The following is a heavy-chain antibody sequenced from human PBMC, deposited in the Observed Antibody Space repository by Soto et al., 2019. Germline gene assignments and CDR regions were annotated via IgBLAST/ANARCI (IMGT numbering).Heavy chain of an antibody. V-gene: IGHV4-34*01. D-gene: IGHD6-13*01. CDR3: ARKAAAGRFDP. CDR1: GGSFSGYY. Sequence: SETLSLTCAVYGGSFSGYYWSWIRQPPGKGLEWIGEINHSGSTNYNPSLKSRVTISVDTSKNQFSLKLSSVTAADTAVYYCARKAAAGRFDPWGQGTLVTVSS. CDR2: INHSGST. J-gene: IGHJ5*02.